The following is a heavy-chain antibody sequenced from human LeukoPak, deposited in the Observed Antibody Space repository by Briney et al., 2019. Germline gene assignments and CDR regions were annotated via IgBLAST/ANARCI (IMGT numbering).Heavy chain of an antibody. J-gene: IGHJ3*02. D-gene: IGHD3-10*01. CDR2: IYSGGGT. CDR3: ASYMVRGVTRAFDI. Sequence: GGSLTLSCAASGFTFSEAWMSWVRQAPGKGLEWVSVIYSGGGTNYADSVKGRFTISRDNSKNTLYLQMNSLRAEDTGVYYCASYMVRGVTRAFDIWGQGTMVTVSS. CDR1: GFTFSEAW. V-gene: IGHV3-53*01.